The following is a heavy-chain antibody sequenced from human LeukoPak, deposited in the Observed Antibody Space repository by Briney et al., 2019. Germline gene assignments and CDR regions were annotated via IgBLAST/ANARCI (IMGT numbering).Heavy chain of an antibody. D-gene: IGHD2-15*01. J-gene: IGHJ6*03. V-gene: IGHV1-69*06. CDR3: AINQAGYCGGGSCYRHEFYYMDV. Sequence: GASVKVSCKASGGTFSTYVISWVRQAPGQGLEWMGGIIPVFGTANYAEKFQDRVTITADKSTSTAYMELSSLRSEDTAIYYCAINQAGYCGGGSCYRHEFYYMDVWGKGTSVTVSS. CDR1: GGTFSTYV. CDR2: IIPVFGTA.